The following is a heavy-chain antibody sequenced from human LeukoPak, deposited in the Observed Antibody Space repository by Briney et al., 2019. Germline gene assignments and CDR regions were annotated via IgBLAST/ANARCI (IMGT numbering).Heavy chain of an antibody. CDR2: INPNSGGT. CDR3: ARAPSAAADAFDI. J-gene: IGHJ3*02. D-gene: IGHD6-13*01. V-gene: IGHV1-2*02. Sequence: GASVKVSCTASGYTFTGYYMHWVRQAPGQGLEWMGWINPNSGGTNYAQKFQGRVTMTRDTSISTAYMELSRLRSDDTAVYYCARAPSAAADAFDIWGQGTMVTVSS. CDR1: GYTFTGYY.